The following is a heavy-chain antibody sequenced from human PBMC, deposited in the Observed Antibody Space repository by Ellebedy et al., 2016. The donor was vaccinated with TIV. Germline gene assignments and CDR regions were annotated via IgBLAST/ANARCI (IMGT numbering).Heavy chain of an antibody. J-gene: IGHJ4*02. CDR2: IYPVDSDT. V-gene: IGHV5-51*01. Sequence: GESLKISCKGSGYSFTTYWIGWVRQMSGKGLEWMGIIYPVDSDTRYSPSFQGQVTISADKSISTAYLQWSSLKASDTAMYYCARVGEVAATPCSYWGQGTLVTVSS. CDR1: GYSFTTYW. D-gene: IGHD2-15*01. CDR3: ARVGEVAATPCSY.